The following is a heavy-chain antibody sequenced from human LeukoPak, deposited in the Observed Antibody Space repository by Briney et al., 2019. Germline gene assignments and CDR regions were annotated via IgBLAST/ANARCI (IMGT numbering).Heavy chain of an antibody. D-gene: IGHD3-22*01. J-gene: IGHJ4*02. CDR3: ARSKGNNYYDSSGYYYFDY. V-gene: IGHV1-69*05. CDR2: IIPIFGTA. Sequence: GSSVKVSCKASGGTFSSYAISWVRQAPGQGLEWMGRIIPIFGTANYAQKFQGRVTITTDESTSTAYMELSSLRSEDTAVYYCARSKGNNYYDSSGYYYFDYWGQGTLVTGSS. CDR1: GGTFSSYA.